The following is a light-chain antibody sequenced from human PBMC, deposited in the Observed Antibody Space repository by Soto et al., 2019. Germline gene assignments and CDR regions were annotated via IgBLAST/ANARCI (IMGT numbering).Light chain of an antibody. CDR1: SGSIASNY. CDR2: EDN. CDR3: QSYDSSNQV. Sequence: NFMLTQPHSVSESPGKTVTISCTRSSGSIASNYVQWYQQRTGSAPTTVIYEDNQRPSGVPDRFSGSIDSSSNSASLTSSGLKTEDEADYYCQSYDSSNQVFGTGTKLTVL. J-gene: IGLJ1*01. V-gene: IGLV6-57*04.